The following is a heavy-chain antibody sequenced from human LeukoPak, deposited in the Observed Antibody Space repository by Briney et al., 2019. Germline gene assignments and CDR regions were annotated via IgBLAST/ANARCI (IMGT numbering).Heavy chain of an antibody. Sequence: GRSLRLSCAASGFTFSSYWMHWVRQAPGKGPVWVSRTNNDGSGTTYADSVKGRFTISRDDAKNTLYLQMNSLRAEDTAVYYCVRGGESTWSWGQGTLVTVSS. J-gene: IGHJ5*02. V-gene: IGHV3-74*01. CDR3: VRGGESTWS. CDR2: TNNDGSGT. D-gene: IGHD2-15*01. CDR1: GFTFSSYW.